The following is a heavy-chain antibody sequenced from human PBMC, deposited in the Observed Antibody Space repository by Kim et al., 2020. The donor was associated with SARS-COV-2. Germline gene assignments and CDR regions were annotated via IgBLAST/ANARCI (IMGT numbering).Heavy chain of an antibody. CDR3: ARDRVLRYFDGSQNPDAFDI. V-gene: IGHV3-21*01. CDR1: GFTFSSYS. CDR2: ISSSSSYI. J-gene: IGHJ3*02. D-gene: IGHD3-9*01. Sequence: GGSLRLSCAASGFTFSSYSMNWVRQAPGKGLEWVSSISSSSSYIYYADSVKGRFTISRDNAKNSLYLQMNSLRAEDTAVYYCARDRVLRYFDGSQNPDAFDIWGQGTMVTVSS.